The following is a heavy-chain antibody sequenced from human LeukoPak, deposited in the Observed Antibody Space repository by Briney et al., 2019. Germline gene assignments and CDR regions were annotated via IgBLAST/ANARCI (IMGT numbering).Heavy chain of an antibody. V-gene: IGHV3-11*01. Sequence: GGSLRLSCAASGFSFSDYYMTWFRQAPGKGLEWVSYISSSGSTIYYADSVKGRFTISRDNAKNSLYLQMNSLRAEDTAVYYCAKVISGSGSLIDYWGQGTLVTVSS. D-gene: IGHD3-10*01. CDR3: AKVISGSGSLIDY. CDR2: ISSSGSTI. J-gene: IGHJ4*02. CDR1: GFSFSDYY.